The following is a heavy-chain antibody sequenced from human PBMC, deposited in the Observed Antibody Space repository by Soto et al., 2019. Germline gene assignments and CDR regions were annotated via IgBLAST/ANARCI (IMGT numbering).Heavy chain of an antibody. CDR3: ARIQEYSGYDSYY. J-gene: IGHJ4*02. CDR2: IYYSGST. V-gene: IGHV4-39*01. Sequence: SETLSLTCTVSGGSISSSSYYWGWIRQPPGKGLEWIGSIYYSGSTYYNPSLKSRVTISVDTSKNQFSLKLSSVTAADTAVYYCARIQEYSGYDSYYWGQGTLVTVSS. D-gene: IGHD5-12*01. CDR1: GGSISSSSYY.